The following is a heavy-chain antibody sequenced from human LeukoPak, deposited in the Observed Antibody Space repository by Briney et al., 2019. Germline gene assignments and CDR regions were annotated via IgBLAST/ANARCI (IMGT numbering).Heavy chain of an antibody. CDR1: GGSISSGSYY. CDR3: ARDRGMRRYFDY. CDR2: IYTSGST. Sequence: SQTLSLTCTVSGGSISSGSYYWSWIRQPAGKGLEWIGRIYTSGSTNYNPSLKSRVTISVDTSKNQFSLKLSSATAADTAVYYCARDRGMRRYFDYWGQGTLVTVSS. V-gene: IGHV4-61*02. D-gene: IGHD3-10*01. J-gene: IGHJ4*02.